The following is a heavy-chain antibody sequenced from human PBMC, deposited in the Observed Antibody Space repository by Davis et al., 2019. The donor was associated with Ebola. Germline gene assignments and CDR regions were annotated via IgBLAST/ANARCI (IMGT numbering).Heavy chain of an antibody. V-gene: IGHV1-3*01. CDR3: ARGTRSFDS. J-gene: IGHJ5*01. CDR2: INAGNGNT. Sequence: ASVQVSCKASAYTFTSYAMHWVRQAPGQRLEWMGWINAGNGNTKYSQKFQGRVTITRDTSASTAYMELSSMRSEDTAVYYCARGTRSFDSWGQGSLVTVSS. CDR1: AYTFTSYA. D-gene: IGHD3-16*01.